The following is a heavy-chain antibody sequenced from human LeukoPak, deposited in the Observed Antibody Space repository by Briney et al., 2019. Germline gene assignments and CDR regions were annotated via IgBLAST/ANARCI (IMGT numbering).Heavy chain of an antibody. CDR2: IWYDGSNK. CDR1: GFTFSSYG. CDR3: AREYTAMARTYYYYGMDV. Sequence: QSGGSLRLSCAASGFTFSSYGMHWVRQAPGKGLEWVAVIWYDGSNKYYADSVKGRFTISRDNSKNTLYLQMNSLRVGDTAVYYCAREYTAMARTYYYYGMDVWGQGTTVTVSS. V-gene: IGHV3-33*01. J-gene: IGHJ6*02. D-gene: IGHD5-18*01.